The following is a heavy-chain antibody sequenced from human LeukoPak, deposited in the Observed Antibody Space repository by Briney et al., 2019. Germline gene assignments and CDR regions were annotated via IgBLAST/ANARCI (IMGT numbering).Heavy chain of an antibody. V-gene: IGHV3-74*01. D-gene: IGHD2-2*01. Sequence: AGGSLRLSCVASGFSFGNYAMSWVRQAPGKGLVWVSRINIDGSSISYADSVRGRFTISRDNAKNTLYLQMNNLRAEDTAVYYCTRIPADQTFFDFWGQGTLVTVSS. CDR2: INIDGSSI. J-gene: IGHJ4*02. CDR1: GFSFGNYA. CDR3: TRIPADQTFFDF.